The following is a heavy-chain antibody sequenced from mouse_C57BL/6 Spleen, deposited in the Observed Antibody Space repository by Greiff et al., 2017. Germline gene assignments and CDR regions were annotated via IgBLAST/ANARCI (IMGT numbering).Heavy chain of an antibody. CDR2: IDHSDSYT. J-gene: IGHJ3*01. CDR3: ARSRLTGTFAY. Sequence: QVQLQQPGAELVMPVASVKLSCKASGYTFPSYWMHWVKQRPGQGLEWIGEIDHSDSYTNYNQKFKAKSTLTVDKSSSTAYMQLSSLTSEDSAVYYCARSRLTGTFAYWGQGTLVTVSA. V-gene: IGHV1-69*01. D-gene: IGHD4-1*01. CDR1: GYTFPSYW.